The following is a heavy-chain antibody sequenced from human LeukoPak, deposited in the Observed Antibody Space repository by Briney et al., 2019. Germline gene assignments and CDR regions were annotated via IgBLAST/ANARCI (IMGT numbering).Heavy chain of an antibody. CDR3: AREVFGGQYQLLCCIDY. V-gene: IGHV4-59*12. J-gene: IGHJ4*02. Sequence: SETLSLTCTVSGGSISSYYWSWIRQPPGKGLEWIGYIYHSGSTKYNPSLKSRVTISVDTSKNQFSLKLSSVTAADTAVYYCAREVFGGQYQLLCCIDYWGQGTLVTVSS. CDR1: GGSISSYY. D-gene: IGHD2-2*01. CDR2: IYHSGST.